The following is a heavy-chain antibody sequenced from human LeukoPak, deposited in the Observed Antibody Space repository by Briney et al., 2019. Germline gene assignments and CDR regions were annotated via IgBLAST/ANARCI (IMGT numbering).Heavy chain of an antibody. J-gene: IGHJ4*02. D-gene: IGHD6-13*01. CDR3: ARVGSSRAIDY. Sequence: SETLSLTCTVSGGSISSSSYYWGWIRQPPGKGLEWIGSIYYSGSTNYNPSLKSRVTISVDTSKNQFSLKLSSVTAADTAVYYCARVGSSRAIDYWGQGTLVTVSS. V-gene: IGHV4-39*07. CDR2: IYYSGST. CDR1: GGSISSSSYY.